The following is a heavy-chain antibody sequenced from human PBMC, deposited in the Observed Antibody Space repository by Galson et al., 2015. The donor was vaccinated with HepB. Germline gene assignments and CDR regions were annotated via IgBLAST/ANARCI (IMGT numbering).Heavy chain of an antibody. CDR2: ISASDINT. J-gene: IGHJ3*02. D-gene: IGHD6-19*01. V-gene: IGHV3-23*01. CDR1: GFTFSNYP. Sequence: SLRLSCAASGFTFSNYPMSWVRQAPGKGLEWVSSISASDINTYYADSVRGRFTISRDNSKNTLFLQMDSLRPEDTAVYYCAKGTYSSGFDGFDIWGQGTMVTVSS. CDR3: AKGTYSSGFDGFDI.